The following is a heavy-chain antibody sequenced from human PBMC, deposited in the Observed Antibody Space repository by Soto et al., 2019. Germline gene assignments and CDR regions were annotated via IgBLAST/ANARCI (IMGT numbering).Heavy chain of an antibody. V-gene: IGHV4-59*01. D-gene: IGHD2-15*01. CDR3: AREWSGFDY. Sequence: PSETLSLTCSVSGDSITRYKWSWIRHSPGKGLEWIANLYSSGDTNHNPSLKSRVTISVDTSKNQYSLKLSPATPADTAVYYCAREWSGFDYWGQGILVTDSS. CDR1: GDSITRYK. CDR2: LYSSGDT. J-gene: IGHJ4*02.